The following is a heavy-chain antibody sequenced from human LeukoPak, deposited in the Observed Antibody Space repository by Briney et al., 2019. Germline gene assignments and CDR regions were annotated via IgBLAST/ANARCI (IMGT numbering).Heavy chain of an antibody. J-gene: IGHJ4*02. D-gene: IGHD3-10*01. CDR1: GFTFSTYW. Sequence: GGSLRLSCAASGFTFSTYWMSWVRQAPGKGLEWVANIKRDGSEKYYVDSLKGRFTISRDNAKNSLYLQMNSLRAEDTAVYYCARDQGHYYGSGSYYYFDYWGQGTLVTVSS. CDR2: IKRDGSEK. CDR3: ARDQGHYYGSGSYYYFDY. V-gene: IGHV3-7*01.